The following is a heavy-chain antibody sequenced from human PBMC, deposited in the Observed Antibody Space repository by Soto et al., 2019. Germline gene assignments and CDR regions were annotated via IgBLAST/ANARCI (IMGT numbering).Heavy chain of an antibody. CDR1: GFTFSSDG. D-gene: IGHD2-15*01. V-gene: IGHV3-33*01. CDR2: IWYDGSNK. CDR3: VRPAYCSGGSCYRSPYFDY. Sequence: HVQLVESGGGVVQPGRSLRLSCAASGFTFSSDGMHWVRQAPGKGLEWVALIWYDGSNKYYADSVKGRFTISRDNSKNTLYLQMNSLRAEDMAVYYCVRPAYCSGGSCYRSPYFDYWGQGTLVTVFS. J-gene: IGHJ4*02.